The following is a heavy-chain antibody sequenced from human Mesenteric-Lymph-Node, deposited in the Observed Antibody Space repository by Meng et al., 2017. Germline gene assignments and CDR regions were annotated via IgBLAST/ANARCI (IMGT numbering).Heavy chain of an antibody. CDR3: ARYYSAYGMDV. Sequence: GESLKISCAASGFTFSSYGMHWVRQAPGKGLEWVAVIWYDGSNKYYADSVKGRFTISRDNAKNSLFLQMNSLRAEDTAVYYCARYYSAYGMDVWGQGTTVTVSS. CDR2: IWYDGSNK. J-gene: IGHJ6*02. D-gene: IGHD2-15*01. CDR1: GFTFSSYG. V-gene: IGHV3-33*03.